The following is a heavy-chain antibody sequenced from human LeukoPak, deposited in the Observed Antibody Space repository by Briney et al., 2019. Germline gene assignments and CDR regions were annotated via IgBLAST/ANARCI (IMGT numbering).Heavy chain of an antibody. CDR3: ARLLWFGKAR. CDR1: GFTFSNYE. CDR2: ISSSGTTI. J-gene: IGHJ4*02. D-gene: IGHD3-10*01. Sequence: GGSLRLSCAGSGFTFSNYEMNWVRQAPGKGLEWVSYISSSGTTIYYAASVKGRFTISRDNAKNSLYLQMNSLRVEDTAVYYCARLLWFGKARWGQGTLATVSS. V-gene: IGHV3-48*03.